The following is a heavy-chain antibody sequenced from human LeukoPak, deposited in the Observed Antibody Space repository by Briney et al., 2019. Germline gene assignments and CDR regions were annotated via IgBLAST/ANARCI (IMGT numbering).Heavy chain of an antibody. D-gene: IGHD3-22*01. J-gene: IGHJ4*02. CDR3: ARARRGVVVNDY. CDR1: GGSFSGYY. V-gene: IGHV4-34*01. CDR2: INHSGST. Sequence: SETLSLTCAVYGGSFSGYYWSWIRQPPGKGLEWIGEINHSGSTNYNPSLKSRVTISVDTSKNQFSLKLSSVTAADTAVYYCARARRGVVVNDYWGQGTLVTVSS.